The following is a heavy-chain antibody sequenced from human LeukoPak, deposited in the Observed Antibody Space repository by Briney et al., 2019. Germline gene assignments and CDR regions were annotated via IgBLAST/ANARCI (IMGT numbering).Heavy chain of an antibody. Sequence: GGSLRLSCAASGFIFSSYWMSWVRQAPGKGLEWVANIKQDGSEKYYVDSVKGRFTISRDNAKNSLYLQMNSLRAEDTAVYYCARRIRYYYGMDVWGQGTTVTVSS. CDR2: IKQDGSEK. CDR3: ARRIRYYYGMDV. V-gene: IGHV3-7*01. CDR1: GFIFSSYW. D-gene: IGHD5-18*01. J-gene: IGHJ6*02.